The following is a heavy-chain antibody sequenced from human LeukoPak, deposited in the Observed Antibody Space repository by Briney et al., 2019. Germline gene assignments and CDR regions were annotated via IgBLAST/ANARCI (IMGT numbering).Heavy chain of an antibody. J-gene: IGHJ4*02. CDR1: GCTFSSYA. D-gene: IGHD5-24*01. CDR3: ASTGDGYNYFDY. Sequence: SVKVSCKASGCTFSSYAISWVRQAPGQGLEWMGRIIPILGIANYAQKFQGRVTITADKSTSTAYMELSSLRSEDTAVYYCASTGDGYNYFDYWGQGTLVTVSS. CDR2: IIPILGIA. V-gene: IGHV1-69*04.